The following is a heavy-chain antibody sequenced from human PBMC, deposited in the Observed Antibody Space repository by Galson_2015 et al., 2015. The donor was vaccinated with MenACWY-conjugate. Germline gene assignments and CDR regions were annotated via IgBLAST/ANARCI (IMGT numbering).Heavy chain of an antibody. CDR2: IYSGGST. CDR3: ARDGPYYDSSGYYYFVVADI. V-gene: IGHV3-53*04. Sequence: SLRLSCAASGFTVSSNYMSWVRQAPGKGLEWVSVIYSGGSTYYADSVKGRFTISRHNSKNTLYLQMNSLRSDDTAVYYCARDGPYYDSSGYYYFVVADIWGQGTMVTVSS. CDR1: GFTVSSNY. J-gene: IGHJ3*02. D-gene: IGHD3-22*01.